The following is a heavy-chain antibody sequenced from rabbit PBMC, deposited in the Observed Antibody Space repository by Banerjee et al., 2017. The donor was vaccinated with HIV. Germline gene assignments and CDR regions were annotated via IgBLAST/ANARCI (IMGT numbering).Heavy chain of an antibody. CDR1: GFSFSNGYV. Sequence: QEQLEESGGDLVKPEGSLTLTCTASGFSFSNGYVMCWVRQAPGKGLEWIACINTISGDTVYATWAKGRFTISKASWTTVTLQMTSLTAADTATYFCARGSTYYYYFALWGPGTLVTVS. CDR3: ARGSTYYYYFAL. CDR2: INTISGDT. V-gene: IGHV1S45*01. J-gene: IGHJ4*01. D-gene: IGHD8-1*01.